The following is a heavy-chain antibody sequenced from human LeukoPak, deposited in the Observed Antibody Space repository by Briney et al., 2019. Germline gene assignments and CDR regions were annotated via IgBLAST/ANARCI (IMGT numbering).Heavy chain of an antibody. Sequence: ASVKVSCKASGYTFTSYDINWVRQATGQGLEWMGWMNPNSGNTGYAQKFQGRVTMTRNTSISTAYMELSSLRSEDTAVYYCARAIYDFWSGSYYFDYWGQGTLVTVSS. V-gene: IGHV1-8*01. CDR3: ARAIYDFWSGSYYFDY. CDR2: MNPNSGNT. CDR1: GYTFTSYD. J-gene: IGHJ4*02. D-gene: IGHD3-3*01.